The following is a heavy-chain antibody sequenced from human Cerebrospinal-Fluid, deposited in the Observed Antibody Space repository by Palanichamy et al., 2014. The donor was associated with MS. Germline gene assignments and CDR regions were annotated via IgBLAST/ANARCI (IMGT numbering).Heavy chain of an antibody. D-gene: IGHD6-6*01. Sequence: VQLVVSGGGLVQPGGSLRLSCAASEFSVKNNYMSWVRLAPGKGLEWVSIIYAGGSTYYADSVKGRFTIARDNPKNTVFLQMNSLRPDDTGVYYCATLSRRSSSPIDYWGQGTLVSVSS. CDR1: EFSVKNNY. CDR3: ATLSRRSSSPIDY. V-gene: IGHV3-66*02. J-gene: IGHJ4*02. CDR2: IYAGGST.